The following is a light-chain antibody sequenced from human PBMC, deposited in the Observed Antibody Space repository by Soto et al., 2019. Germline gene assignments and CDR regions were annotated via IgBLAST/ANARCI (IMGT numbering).Light chain of an antibody. CDR2: EVT. J-gene: IGLJ3*02. CDR1: SSDVGGYDY. Sequence: QSALTQPASVSGSPGQSVNISCTGTSSDVGGYDYVSWFQQHPDRAPKLIISEVTNRPSGISNRFSGSKSGDTASLTISGLQADDEADYYCSSYTSSSTLVFGGGTKLTVL. V-gene: IGLV2-14*01. CDR3: SSYTSSSTLV.